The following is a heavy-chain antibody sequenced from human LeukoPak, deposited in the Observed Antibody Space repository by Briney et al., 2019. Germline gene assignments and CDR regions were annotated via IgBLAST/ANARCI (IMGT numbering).Heavy chain of an antibody. J-gene: IGHJ4*02. CDR3: ARLGGYSGYATH. CDR2: IHYSGTT. Sequence: PSETLSLTCTVSGGSISTYYWSWIRQPPGKGLEWIGYIHYSGTTNYNPSLKNRVTISLDTSKNQFSLNLSSVTAADTAVYYCARLGGYSGYATHWGQGTLVTVSS. CDR1: GGSISTYY. D-gene: IGHD5-12*01. V-gene: IGHV4-59*08.